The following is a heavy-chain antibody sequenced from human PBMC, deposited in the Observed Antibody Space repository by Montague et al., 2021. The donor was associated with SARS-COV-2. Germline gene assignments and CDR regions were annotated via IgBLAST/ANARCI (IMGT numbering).Heavy chain of an antibody. D-gene: IGHD3-22*01. CDR2: INHSGGT. CDR1: GGSFSAYC. Sequence: SETLSLTCAVYGGSFSAYCWSWIRQAPGKGLEWIGQINHSGGTNYSPSLKSRVTISLDTSKNQFSLNLNSVTAADTVVYYCARGLPPPPSYYYESSGYYFDQWGQGTLVTVSS. CDR3: ARGLPPPPSYYYESSGYYFDQ. V-gene: IGHV4-34*01. J-gene: IGHJ4*02.